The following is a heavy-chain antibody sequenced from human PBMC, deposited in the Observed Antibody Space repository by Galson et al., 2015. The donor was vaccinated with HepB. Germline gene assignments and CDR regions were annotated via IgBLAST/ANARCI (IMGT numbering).Heavy chain of an antibody. D-gene: IGHD2-15*01. Sequence: SLRLSCAASGFDFVRTTMNWVRQTPGKGLEWVSSITSSGGNRYYTDSVKGRFTVSRDNSKNTLLLQLNSLRAEDTAMYFCAKDGIMVANNPYHFHYWGQGTLVTVSS. CDR3: AKDGIMVANNPYHFHY. CDR1: GFDFVRTT. J-gene: IGHJ4*02. V-gene: IGHV3-23*01. CDR2: ITSSGGNR.